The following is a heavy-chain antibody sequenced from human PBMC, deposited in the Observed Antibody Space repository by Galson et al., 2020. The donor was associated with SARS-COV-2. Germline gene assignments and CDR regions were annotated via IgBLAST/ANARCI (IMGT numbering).Heavy chain of an antibody. D-gene: IGHD3-3*01. V-gene: IGHV4-30-4*01. CDR3: ARSPRSRITIFGVVAHFDY. CDR1: GGSISSGDYY. CDR2: IYYSGST. Sequence: SETLSLTCTVSGGSISSGDYYWSWIRQPPGKGLEWIGYIYYSGSTYYNPSLKSRVTISVDTSKNQFSLKLSSVTAADTVVYYCARSPRSRITIFGVVAHFDYWGQGTLVTVSS. J-gene: IGHJ4*02.